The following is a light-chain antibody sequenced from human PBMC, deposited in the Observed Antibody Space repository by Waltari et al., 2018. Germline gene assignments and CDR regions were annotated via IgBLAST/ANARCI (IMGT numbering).Light chain of an antibody. V-gene: IGLV3-25*03. CDR3: QSADSTDPFRVV. Sequence: SYELSQSPSVSVSPGQTARITCSGAGLSKHYVSWYQQKPRQAPVLLMYNDNERTSGIPGRFSGTNSGTKATLTISRVQAEDEADYYCQSADSTDPFRVVFGGGTQLTVL. CDR2: NDN. J-gene: IGLJ2*01. CDR1: GLSKHY.